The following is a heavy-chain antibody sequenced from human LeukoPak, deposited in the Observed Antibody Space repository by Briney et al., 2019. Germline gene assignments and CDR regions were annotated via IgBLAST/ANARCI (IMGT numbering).Heavy chain of an antibody. Sequence: PGGSLRLSCAASGFTFSDYYMSWIRQAPGKGLEWVSYISSSGSTIYYADSVKGRFTISRDNAKNSLYLQMNSLRAEDTAVYYCARDTTYYYYYGMDVWGQGTTVTVSS. CDR3: ARDTTYYYYYGMDV. D-gene: IGHD1-1*01. J-gene: IGHJ6*02. V-gene: IGHV3-11*04. CDR1: GFTFSDYY. CDR2: ISSSGSTI.